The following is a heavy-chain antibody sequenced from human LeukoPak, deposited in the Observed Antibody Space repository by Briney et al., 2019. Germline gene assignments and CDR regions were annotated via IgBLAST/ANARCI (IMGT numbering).Heavy chain of an antibody. Sequence: GGSLRLSCAASGFTFSSYAMSWVRQAPGKGLEWVSAISGSSGSTYYADSVKGRFTISRDNSKNTLYLQMNSLRAEDTAIYYCAKYTWIHLWLPIDYWGQGTLVTVSS. CDR1: GFTFSSYA. V-gene: IGHV3-23*01. D-gene: IGHD5-18*01. J-gene: IGHJ4*02. CDR3: AKYTWIHLWLPIDY. CDR2: ISGSSGST.